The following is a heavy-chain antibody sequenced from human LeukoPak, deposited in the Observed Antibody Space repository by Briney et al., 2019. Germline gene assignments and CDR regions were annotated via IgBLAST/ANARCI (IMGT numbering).Heavy chain of an antibody. CDR3: ARKGGNWAGRGGEYFQH. Sequence: SVKVSCKASGGTFSSYAISWVRQDPGQGLEWMGRIIPILGIANYAQKFQGRVTITADKSTSTAYMELSSLRSEDTAVYYCARKGGNWAGRGGEYFQHWGQGTLVTVSS. V-gene: IGHV1-69*04. J-gene: IGHJ1*01. CDR2: IIPILGIA. D-gene: IGHD1-26*01. CDR1: GGTFSSYA.